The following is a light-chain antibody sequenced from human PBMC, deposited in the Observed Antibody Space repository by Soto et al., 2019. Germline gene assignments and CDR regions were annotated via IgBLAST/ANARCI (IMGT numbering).Light chain of an antibody. CDR1: QSVSSN. J-gene: IGKJ5*01. V-gene: IGKV3-11*01. CDR2: DAS. Sequence: EIVMTQSPATLSVSPWERATLSCRASQSVSSNLAWYQQKPGQAPRLLIYDASNRATGIPARFSGSGSGTDFTLTISSLEPEDFAVYYCQQRSNWPPPITFGQGTRLEIK. CDR3: QQRSNWPPPIT.